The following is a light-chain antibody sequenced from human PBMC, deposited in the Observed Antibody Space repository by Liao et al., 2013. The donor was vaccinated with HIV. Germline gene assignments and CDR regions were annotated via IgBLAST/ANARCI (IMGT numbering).Light chain of an antibody. V-gene: IGLV3-21*01. CDR2: RDS. CDR1: NIESKA. CDR3: QAWDFNTNYV. J-gene: IGLJ1*01. Sequence: SYVLTQPPSVSVAPGKTATITCGGDNIESKAVHWYQQKPGQAPVLVIYRDSDRPSGIPERFSGANSGNTATLTISGTQAMDEADYYCQAWDFNTNYVFGAGTKVSVL.